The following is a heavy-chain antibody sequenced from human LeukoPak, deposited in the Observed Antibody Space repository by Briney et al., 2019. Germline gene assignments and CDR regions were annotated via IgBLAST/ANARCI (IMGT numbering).Heavy chain of an antibody. CDR3: ARGGSGSYFY. CDR2: IYYSGST. CDR1: GGSISSYY. D-gene: IGHD1-26*01. V-gene: IGHV4-59*01. Sequence: SETLSLTCTVSGGSISSYYWSWIRQPPGKGLEWIGYIYYSGSTNYNPSLKSRVTISVDTSKNQFSLKLSSVAAADTAVYYCARGGSGSYFYWGQGTLVTVSS. J-gene: IGHJ4*02.